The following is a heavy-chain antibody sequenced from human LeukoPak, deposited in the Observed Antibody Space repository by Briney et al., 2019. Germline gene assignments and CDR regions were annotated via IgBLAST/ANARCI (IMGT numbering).Heavy chain of an antibody. J-gene: IGHJ6*03. CDR3: ARGSAATLPYYYYMDV. D-gene: IGHD2-15*01. Sequence: GGSLRLSCVASGFTFSNYWMSWIRQAPGKGLEWVSYISSSGSTIYYADSVKGRFTISRDNAKNSLYLQMNSLRAEDTAVYYCARGSAATLPYYYYMDVWGKGTTVTISS. CDR2: ISSSGSTI. V-gene: IGHV3-11*01. CDR1: GFTFSNYW.